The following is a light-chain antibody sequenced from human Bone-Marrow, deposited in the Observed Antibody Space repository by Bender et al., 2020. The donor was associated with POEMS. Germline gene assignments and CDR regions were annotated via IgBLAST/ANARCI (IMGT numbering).Light chain of an antibody. CDR3: QSYDRSLSASV. Sequence: QYVLTQPPSVSGAPGQRVTISCSGSSANIGAGYDVHWYQQVPGTAPKLLIFGNNNRPSGVPDRFSGSKSGTSGSLAISGLRPEDEAHYYCQSYDRSLSASVFGGGTKLTVL. CDR2: GNN. V-gene: IGLV1-40*01. CDR1: SANIGAGYD. J-gene: IGLJ2*01.